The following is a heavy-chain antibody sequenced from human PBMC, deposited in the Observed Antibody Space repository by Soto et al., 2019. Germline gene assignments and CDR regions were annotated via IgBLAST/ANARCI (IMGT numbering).Heavy chain of an antibody. CDR3: ARDQTMAGPTTFDY. J-gene: IGHJ4*02. CDR2: IDITGSTT. Sequence: VGSLRLSCAASGFTFSSYWMHWVRQTPGKGLVWVSRIDITGSTTTYADSVKGRFTISRDNANNMLYLQMNSLRAEDTAVYYSARDQTMAGPTTFDYCGQGTLVTVSS. CDR1: GFTFSSYW. V-gene: IGHV3-74*01. D-gene: IGHD6-19*01.